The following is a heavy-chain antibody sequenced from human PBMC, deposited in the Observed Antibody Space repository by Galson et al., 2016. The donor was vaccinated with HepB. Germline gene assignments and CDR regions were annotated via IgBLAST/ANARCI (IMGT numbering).Heavy chain of an antibody. Sequence: SLRLSCAASEFIFSDFAFSWVRQAPGKGLEWLSSISGSGNTNYADSVKGRFIISRDNSKGTLYLEMNSLRAEDTAIYYCARYSSAWSLDTWGPGTLVTVSS. J-gene: IGHJ5*02. D-gene: IGHD6-19*01. CDR1: EFIFSDFA. CDR3: ARYSSAWSLDT. CDR2: ISGSGNT. V-gene: IGHV3-23*01.